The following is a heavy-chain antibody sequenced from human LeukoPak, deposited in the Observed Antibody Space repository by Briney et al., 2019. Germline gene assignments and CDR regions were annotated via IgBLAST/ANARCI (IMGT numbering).Heavy chain of an antibody. J-gene: IGHJ4*02. CDR2: ISYDGSNK. Sequence: GGSLRLSCAASGFTFSSYGMHWVRQAPGKGLEWVAVISYDGSNKYYADSVKGRFTISRDNSKNTLYLQMSSLRAEDTAVYYCAKNNGWFHLAQWGQGTLVTVSS. V-gene: IGHV3-30*18. CDR1: GFTFSSYG. D-gene: IGHD6-19*01. CDR3: AKNNGWFHLAQ.